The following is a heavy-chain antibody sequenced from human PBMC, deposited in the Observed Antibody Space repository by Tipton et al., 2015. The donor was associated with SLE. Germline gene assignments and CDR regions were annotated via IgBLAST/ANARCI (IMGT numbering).Heavy chain of an antibody. CDR1: GFTFSDHY. V-gene: IGHV3-72*01. Sequence: GSLRLSCEVSGFTFSDHYMDWVRQAPGKGLEWVGRTRNEANFFTTEYAASVKGRFTISRDNSKNSLYLQMNSLRTEDTAVYFCAAQYSSGWTKFDYWGQGALVTVSS. J-gene: IGHJ4*02. CDR3: AAQYSSGWTKFDY. D-gene: IGHD6-19*01. CDR2: TRNEANFFTT.